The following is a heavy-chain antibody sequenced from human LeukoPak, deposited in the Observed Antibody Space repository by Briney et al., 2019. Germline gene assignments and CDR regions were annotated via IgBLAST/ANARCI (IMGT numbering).Heavy chain of an antibody. CDR1: GFTFKDYG. J-gene: IGHJ6*02. Sequence: PGGSLRLSCAATGFTFKDYGMHWVRQPPGKGLEWVSIINWNGGGTDYADSVKGRFTISRDNAKNSLYLQLSSLRHEDTALYYCAKHMRATNTYSFFGLDVWGQGTTVTVSS. CDR2: INWNGGGT. D-gene: IGHD1-26*01. V-gene: IGHV3-9*01. CDR3: AKHMRATNTYSFFGLDV.